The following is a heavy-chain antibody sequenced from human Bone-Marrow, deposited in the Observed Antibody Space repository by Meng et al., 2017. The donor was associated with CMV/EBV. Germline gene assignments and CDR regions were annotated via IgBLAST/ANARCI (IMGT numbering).Heavy chain of an antibody. CDR1: GFTFSSYA. D-gene: IGHD2-2*01. Sequence: GESLKISCAASGFTFSSYAMHWVRQAPGKGLEWVAVISYDGSNKYYADSVKGRFTISRDNSKNTLYLQMNSLRAEDTAVYYCASIVVVPADTDAFDIWGQGTMVTVSS. CDR3: ASIVVVPADTDAFDI. J-gene: IGHJ3*02. CDR2: ISYDGSNK. V-gene: IGHV3-30*14.